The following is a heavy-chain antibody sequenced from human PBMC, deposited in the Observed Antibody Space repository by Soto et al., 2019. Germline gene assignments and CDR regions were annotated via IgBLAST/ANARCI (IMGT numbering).Heavy chain of an antibody. V-gene: IGHV1-69*06. CDR1: GYTFTNYG. Sequence: SVKVSCKASGYTFTNYGITWVRQAPGQGLEWMGGIIPYFGTAHYAQKFQGRVTITADTSTSTAYMELSSLRSEDTAVYYCARALAAKEAPYYYYYYMDVWGKGTTVTVSS. J-gene: IGHJ6*03. D-gene: IGHD2-15*01. CDR3: ARALAAKEAPYYYYYYMDV. CDR2: IIPYFGTA.